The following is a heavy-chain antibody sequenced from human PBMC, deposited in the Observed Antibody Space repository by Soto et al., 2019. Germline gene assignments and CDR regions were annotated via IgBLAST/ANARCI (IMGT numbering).Heavy chain of an antibody. J-gene: IGHJ6*03. V-gene: IGHV4-34*01. CDR2: INHSGST. D-gene: IGHD1-1*01. Sequence: PSETLSLTCAVYGGSFSGYYWSWIRQPPGKGLEWIGEINHSGSTNYNPSLKSRVTISVDTSKNQFSLKLSSVTAADTAVYYCARLGWNIRNYYYYYMDVWGKGTTVTVSS. CDR1: GGSFSGYY. CDR3: ARLGWNIRNYYYYYMDV.